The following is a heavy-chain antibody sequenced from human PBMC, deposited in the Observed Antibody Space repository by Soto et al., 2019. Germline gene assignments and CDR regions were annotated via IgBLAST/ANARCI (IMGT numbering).Heavy chain of an antibody. CDR3: EKDRLRFWFDP. CDR2: ISGSGGST. Sequence: GWSLRLSCAASGFTFSSYAMSWVRQAPGKGLEWVSAISGSGGSTYYADSVKGRFTISRDNSKNTLYLQMDSLRAEDTAVYYCEKDRLRFWFDPWGQGTLVTVSS. D-gene: IGHD5-12*01. J-gene: IGHJ5*02. V-gene: IGHV3-23*01. CDR1: GFTFSSYA.